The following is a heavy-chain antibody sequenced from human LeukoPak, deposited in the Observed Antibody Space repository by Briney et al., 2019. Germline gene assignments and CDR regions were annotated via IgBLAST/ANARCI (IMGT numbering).Heavy chain of an antibody. CDR3: AKAGIGVVGYFDY. CDR2: IRGSGGGT. CDR1: GFTFNSYA. V-gene: IGHV3-23*01. Sequence: PGGSLRLSCAASGFTFNSYAMSWVRQAPGKGLEWVSGIRGSGGGTYYADSVKGRFTISRDNSKNTLYLQMNSLRDEDTALYYCAKAGIGVVGYFDYWGQGTLVTVSS. J-gene: IGHJ4*02. D-gene: IGHD6-19*01.